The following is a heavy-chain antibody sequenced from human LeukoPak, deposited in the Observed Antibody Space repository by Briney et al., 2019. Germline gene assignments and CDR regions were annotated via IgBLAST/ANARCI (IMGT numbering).Heavy chain of an antibody. D-gene: IGHD3-22*01. CDR2: IYTSGST. V-gene: IGHV4-4*07. J-gene: IGHJ3*02. Sequence: SETLSLTCTVSGGSISSYYWSWIRQPAGKGLEWIGRIYTSGSTNCNPSLKSRVTMSVDTSKNQFSLKLSSVTAADTAVYYCARDLGYYDSSASDAFDIWGQGTMVTVSS. CDR3: ARDLGYYDSSASDAFDI. CDR1: GGSISSYY.